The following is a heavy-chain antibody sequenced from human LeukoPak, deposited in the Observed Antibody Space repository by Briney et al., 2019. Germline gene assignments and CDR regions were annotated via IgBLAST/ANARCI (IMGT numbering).Heavy chain of an antibody. D-gene: IGHD3-10*01. CDR1: GFTFSSYE. Sequence: GGSLRLSCAASGFTFSSYEMNWVRQAPGKGLEWVSYISSSGSTIYYADSVKGRFTISRDNAKNSLYLQMNSLRAEDTAVYYCARVKITMVRGVIRGAFDYWGQGTLVTVSS. V-gene: IGHV3-48*03. CDR3: ARVKITMVRGVIRGAFDY. J-gene: IGHJ4*02. CDR2: ISSSGSTI.